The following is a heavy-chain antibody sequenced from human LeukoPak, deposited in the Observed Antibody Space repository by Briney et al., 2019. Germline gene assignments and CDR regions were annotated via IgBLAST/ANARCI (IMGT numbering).Heavy chain of an antibody. J-gene: IGHJ6*02. CDR1: GYTFTNYA. CDR2: INTNTGNP. D-gene: IGHD2-8*02. Sequence: WASVKVSCKASGYTFTNYAMNWVRQAPGQGLEWMGWINTNTGNPTYAQGFTGRFVFSLDTSVSTAYLQISSLKAEDTAVYYCARILTGNYYYGMDVWGQGTTVTVSS. V-gene: IGHV7-4-1*02. CDR3: ARILTGNYYYGMDV.